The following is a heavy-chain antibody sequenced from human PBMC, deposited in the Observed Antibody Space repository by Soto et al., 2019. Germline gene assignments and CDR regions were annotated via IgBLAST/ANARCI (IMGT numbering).Heavy chain of an antibody. CDR2: ISAYNGNT. CDR1: GYTFTSYG. V-gene: IGHV1-18*01. J-gene: IGHJ5*02. Sequence: ASVKVSCKASGYTFTSYGISWVRPAPGQGLEWMGWISAYNGNTNYAQKLQGRVTMTTDTSTSTAYMELRSLRSDDTAVYYCARVDRYCSSTSCYLGWFDPWGQGTLVTVSS. CDR3: ARVDRYCSSTSCYLGWFDP. D-gene: IGHD2-2*01.